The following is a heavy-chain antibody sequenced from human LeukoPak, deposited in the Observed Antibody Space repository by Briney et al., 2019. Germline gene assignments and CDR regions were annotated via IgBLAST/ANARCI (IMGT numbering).Heavy chain of an antibody. D-gene: IGHD6-13*01. CDR2: IYYSGST. Sequence: SETRSLTCTVSGGSISSGGYYWSWIRQHPGKGLEWIGYIYYSGSTHYNPSLKRRVTISADTSKNQFSLKLSSVTAADTAVYYCARARSAAGNFDYWGQGTLVTVSS. CDR3: ARARSAAGNFDY. J-gene: IGHJ4*02. CDR1: GGSISSGGYY. V-gene: IGHV4-31*03.